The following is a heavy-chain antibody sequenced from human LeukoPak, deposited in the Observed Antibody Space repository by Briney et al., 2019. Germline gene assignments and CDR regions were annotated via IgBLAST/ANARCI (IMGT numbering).Heavy chain of an antibody. CDR1: GGSISNSTYY. V-gene: IGHV4-39*07. J-gene: IGHJ4*02. Sequence: SETLSLTCTVSGGSISNSTYYWGWIRQPPGKGLEWIGSIYYSGSTYYRMSLRGRVTISVDTSKNQFSLKLSSVTAADTAVYYCARDIAPFGELLPDYWGQGTLVTVSS. CDR2: IYYSGST. CDR3: ARDIAPFGELLPDY. D-gene: IGHD3-10*01.